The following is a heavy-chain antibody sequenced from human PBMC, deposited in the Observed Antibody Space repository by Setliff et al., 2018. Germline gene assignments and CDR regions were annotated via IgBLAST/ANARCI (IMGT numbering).Heavy chain of an antibody. J-gene: IGHJ4*02. CDR2: VYYSGTA. CDR3: ARGGTFRYFDF. CDR1: DGSLSTYY. V-gene: IGHV4-59*01. D-gene: IGHD5-12*01. Sequence: PSETLSLTCTVSDGSLSTYYWSWIRQPPGKGLEFIGYVYYSGTANYSPSLGSRLTISVDTSKNQFSLKLRSVTAAGTAVYYCARGGTFRYFDFWGQGAPVTVSS.